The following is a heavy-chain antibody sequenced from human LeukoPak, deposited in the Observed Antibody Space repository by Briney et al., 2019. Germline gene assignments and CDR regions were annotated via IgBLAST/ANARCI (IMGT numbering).Heavy chain of an antibody. CDR1: GDSISTYH. J-gene: IGHJ4*02. D-gene: IGHD5-18*01. CDR3: ARDKRHSYGRYFDH. Sequence: SETLSLTCSVSGDSISTYHWNWIRKPPGKGLEWIGYMRSTGNSNYNPSLKSRVSMSVETSKNRIVLNLSSVTAADTAVYYCARDKRHSYGRYFDHWGQGLLVTVSS. V-gene: IGHV4-59*01. CDR2: MRSTGNS.